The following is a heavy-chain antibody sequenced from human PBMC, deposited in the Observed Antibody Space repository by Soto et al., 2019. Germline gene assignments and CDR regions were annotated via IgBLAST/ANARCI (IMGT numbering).Heavy chain of an antibody. D-gene: IGHD2-21*02. V-gene: IGHV3-23*01. CDR2: ISGSGGST. Sequence: GGSLRLSCAASGFTFSSYAMSWVRQAPGKGLEWVSAISGSGGSTYYADSVKGRFTISRDNSKNTLYLQMNSLRAEDTAVYYCAKAVSGGAYCGGDCYSHLNYWGQGTLVTVSS. CDR3: AKAVSGGAYCGGDCYSHLNY. J-gene: IGHJ4*02. CDR1: GFTFSSYA.